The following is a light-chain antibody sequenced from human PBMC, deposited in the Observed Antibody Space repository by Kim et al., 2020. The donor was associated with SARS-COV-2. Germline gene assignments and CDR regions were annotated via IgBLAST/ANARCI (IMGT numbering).Light chain of an antibody. V-gene: IGLV2-14*03. Sequence: GKSITISCTGTSSDVGGYNYVSWYQQHPGKAPKLMIYDVSNRPSGVSNRFSGSKSGNTASLTISGLQAEDEADYYCSSYTSSSTPLFGGGTQLTVL. CDR1: SSDVGGYNY. CDR2: DVS. J-gene: IGLJ2*01. CDR3: SSYTSSSTPL.